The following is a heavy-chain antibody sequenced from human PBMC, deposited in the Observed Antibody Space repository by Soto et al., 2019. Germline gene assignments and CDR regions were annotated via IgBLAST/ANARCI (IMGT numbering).Heavy chain of an antibody. CDR2: VFYSGAT. D-gene: IGHD3-10*01. CDR1: CGPIKTGDYY. V-gene: IGHV4-30-4*01. Sequence: SETLSLTFNVSCGPIKTGDYYWNWIRQPPGKGLEWIGYVFYSGATNYSPSLKSRAAISMDTSKNQFSLSLTSVTAADTAVYYCARAGFSYGHLLFWGQGIRVTVSS. J-gene: IGHJ4*02. CDR3: ARAGFSYGHLLF.